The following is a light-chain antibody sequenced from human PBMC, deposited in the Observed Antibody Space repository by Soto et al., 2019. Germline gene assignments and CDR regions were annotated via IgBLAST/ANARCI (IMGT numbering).Light chain of an antibody. CDR2: EVS. V-gene: IGLV2-14*01. CDR1: SSDVGSYDH. CDR3: ISYTGSSTSYV. Sequence: QSVLTQPASVSGSPGQSITISCSGTSSDVGSYDHVAWYQQFPGKTPKLMICEVSNWPSGVSSRFSGSKSGNTASLTISGLQAEDEADYYCISYTGSSTSYVFGSGTKVTVL. J-gene: IGLJ1*01.